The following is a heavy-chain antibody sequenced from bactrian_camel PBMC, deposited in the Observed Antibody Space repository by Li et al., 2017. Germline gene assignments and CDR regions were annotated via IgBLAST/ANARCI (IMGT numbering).Heavy chain of an antibody. V-gene: IGHV3S40*01. CDR2: LNGGGGGGT. CDR1: GFTFSMYH. Sequence: VQLVESGGGLVQPGGSLRLSCAASGFTFSMYHMSWVRQAPGKGLEWVSRLNGGGGGGTYYADFVKGRFTISRDNAKNMLYLQLNSLKTADTAMYYCANLFHEYSGYVRFGYWGQGTQVTVS. D-gene: IGHD4*01. CDR3: ANLFHEYSGYVRFGY. J-gene: IGHJ4*01.